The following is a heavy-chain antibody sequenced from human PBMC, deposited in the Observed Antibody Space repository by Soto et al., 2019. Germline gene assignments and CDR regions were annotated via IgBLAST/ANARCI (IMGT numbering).Heavy chain of an antibody. D-gene: IGHD4-4*01. J-gene: IGHJ4*02. CDR3: AKAPSPLQCFPH. Sequence: PGGSLRLSCAASGFTFDDYAMHWVRQAPGKGLEWVSGISWNSGSIGYADSVKGRFTISRDNAKNSLYLQMNSLRAEDTALYYCAKAPSPLQCFPHWGKGTLVTVSS. CDR1: GFTFDDYA. V-gene: IGHV3-9*01. CDR2: ISWNSGSI.